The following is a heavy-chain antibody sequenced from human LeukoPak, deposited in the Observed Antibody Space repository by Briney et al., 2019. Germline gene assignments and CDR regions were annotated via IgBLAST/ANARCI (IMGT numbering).Heavy chain of an antibody. D-gene: IGHD3-22*01. V-gene: IGHV4-30-2*01. CDR2: IYHSGST. J-gene: IGHJ5*02. CDR3: ARGEYYYDSSGAFNWFDP. CDR1: GGSISSGGYS. Sequence: SQTLSLNCAVSGGSISSGGYSWSWIRQPPGKGLERIGYIYHSGSTYYNPSLKSRVTISLDRSKNQFSLKLSSVTAADTAVYYCARGEYYYDSSGAFNWFDPWGQGTLVTVSS.